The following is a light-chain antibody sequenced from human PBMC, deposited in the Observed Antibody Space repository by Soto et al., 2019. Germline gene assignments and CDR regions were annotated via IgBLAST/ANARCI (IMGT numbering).Light chain of an antibody. Sequence: EIVLTQSPGTLSLSPVERATLSCRASQSVSSSYLAWYQQKPGQAPRLLIIGASTRASDFPARFSGSGSGTDFTLTITSLQSEDFAVYFCQQYYNWPLTFGGGTKVDIK. J-gene: IGKJ4*01. CDR1: QSVSSSY. CDR2: GAS. V-gene: IGKV3-15*01. CDR3: QQYYNWPLT.